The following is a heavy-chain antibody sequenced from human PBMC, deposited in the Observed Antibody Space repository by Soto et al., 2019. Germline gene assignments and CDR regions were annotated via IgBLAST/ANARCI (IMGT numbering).Heavy chain of an antibody. J-gene: IGHJ4*02. D-gene: IGHD2-15*01. CDR3: ARHRGGWVAVASYFDY. CDR1: GGSISSSSYY. Sequence: SETLSLTCTVSGGSISSSSYYWGWIRQPPGKGLEWIGSIYYSGSTYYNPSLKSRVTISVDTSKNQFSLKLSSVTAADTVVYYCARHRGGWVAVASYFDYWGQGTLVTVS. V-gene: IGHV4-39*01. CDR2: IYYSGST.